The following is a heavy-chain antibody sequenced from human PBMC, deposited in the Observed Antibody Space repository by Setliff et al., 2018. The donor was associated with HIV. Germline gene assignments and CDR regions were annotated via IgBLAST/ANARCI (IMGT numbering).Heavy chain of an antibody. Sequence: ASVKVSCKASGGTFSSYAISWVRQAPGQGLEWMGGIIPIFNTANYAQKFQGRVTITADESTSTAYMELSSLRSEDTAVYYCARIVRPSHYYSYYMDVWGKGTTVTVSS. CDR3: ARIVRPSHYYSYYMDV. V-gene: IGHV1-69*13. D-gene: IGHD3-10*02. J-gene: IGHJ6*03. CDR2: IIPIFNTA. CDR1: GGTFSSYA.